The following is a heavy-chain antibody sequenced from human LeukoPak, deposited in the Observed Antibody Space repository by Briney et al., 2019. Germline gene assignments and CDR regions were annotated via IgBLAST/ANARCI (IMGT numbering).Heavy chain of an antibody. CDR2: ISGSGGST. CDR1: GFTFSSYA. V-gene: IGHV3-23*01. J-gene: IGHJ4*02. D-gene: IGHD3-10*01. Sequence: GGSLRLSCAASGFTFSSYAMHWVRQAPGKGLEWVSAISGSGGSTYYADSVKGRFTISRDNSKNTLYLQMNSLRAEDTAVYYCAKAPPDGSGSYYFGYWGQGTLVTVSS. CDR3: AKAPPDGSGSYYFGY.